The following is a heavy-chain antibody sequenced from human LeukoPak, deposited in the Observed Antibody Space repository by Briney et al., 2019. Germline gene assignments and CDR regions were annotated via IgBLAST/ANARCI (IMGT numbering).Heavy chain of an antibody. CDR1: GYTFTGYY. D-gene: IGHD1-26*01. CDR2: INPNSGGT. V-gene: IGHV1-2*04. Sequence: ASVKVSCKASGYTFTGYYMHWVRQAPGQGLEWMGWINPNSGGTNYAQKFQGWVTMTRDTSISTAYMELSRLRSDDTAVYYCARDRALGSWGSYFQHWGQGTLVTVSS. J-gene: IGHJ1*01. CDR3: ARDRALGSWGSYFQH.